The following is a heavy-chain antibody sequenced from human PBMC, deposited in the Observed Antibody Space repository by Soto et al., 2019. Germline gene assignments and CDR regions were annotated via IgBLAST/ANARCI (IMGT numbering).Heavy chain of an antibody. CDR1: GGSISSSSYY. V-gene: IGHV4-39*01. Sequence: PSETLSLTCTVSGGSISSSSYYWGWIRQPPGKGLEWIGSIYYSGSTYYNPSLKSRVTISVDTSKNQFSLKLSSVAAADTAVYYCARFGIYDILTGPSPEFDYWGQGTLVTVSS. D-gene: IGHD3-9*01. CDR2: IYYSGST. J-gene: IGHJ4*02. CDR3: ARFGIYDILTGPSPEFDY.